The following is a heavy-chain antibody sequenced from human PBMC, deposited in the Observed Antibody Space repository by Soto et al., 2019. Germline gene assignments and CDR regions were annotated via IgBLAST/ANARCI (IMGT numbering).Heavy chain of an antibody. CDR1: GYTFTSYG. CDR2: ISAYNGNT. Sequence: QVQLVQSGAEVKKPGASVKVSCKASGYTFTSYGISWVRQAPGQGLEWMGWISAYNGNTNYAQKLQGRATMTTDTSTSTAYMELRSLRSDDTAVYYCARDSSSWEDYYYYYMDVWGKGTTVTVSS. CDR3: ARDSSSWEDYYYYYMDV. V-gene: IGHV1-18*01. D-gene: IGHD6-13*01. J-gene: IGHJ6*03.